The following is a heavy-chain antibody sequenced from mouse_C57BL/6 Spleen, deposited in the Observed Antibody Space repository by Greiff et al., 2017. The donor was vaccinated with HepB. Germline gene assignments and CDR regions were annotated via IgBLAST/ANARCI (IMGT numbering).Heavy chain of an antibody. CDR3: ARLPDYGSSLFDY. CDR2: IYPGSGNT. D-gene: IGHD1-1*01. CDR1: GYTFTDYY. V-gene: IGHV1-76*01. J-gene: IGHJ2*01. Sequence: VQLQQSGAELVRPGASVKLSCKASGYTFTDYYINWVKQRPGQGLEWIARIYPGSGNTYYNEKFKGKATLTAEKSSSTAYMQLSSLTSEDSAVYCCARLPDYGSSLFDYWGQGTTLTVSS.